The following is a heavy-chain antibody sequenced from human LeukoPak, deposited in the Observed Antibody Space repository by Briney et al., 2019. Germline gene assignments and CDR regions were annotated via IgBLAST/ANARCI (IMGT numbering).Heavy chain of an antibody. CDR1: GFTVSSNY. D-gene: IGHD3-22*01. CDR3: ARAGDYYGSSGYSGAFDI. Sequence: GGSLRLSCAASGFTVSSNYMSWVRQAPGKGLEWVSVIYSGGSTYYADSVKGRFTISRHNSKNTLYLQMNSLRAEDTAVYYCARAGDYYGSSGYSGAFDIWGQGTMVTVSS. V-gene: IGHV3-53*04. CDR2: IYSGGST. J-gene: IGHJ3*02.